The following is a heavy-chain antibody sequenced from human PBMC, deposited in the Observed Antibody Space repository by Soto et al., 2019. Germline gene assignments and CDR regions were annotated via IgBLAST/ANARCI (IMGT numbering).Heavy chain of an antibody. J-gene: IGHJ4*02. D-gene: IGHD6-19*01. CDR1: GSTFTGYY. CDR3: AREGIAVAGGPDD. V-gene: IGHV1-46*01. Sequence: XSVKVSFNASGSTFTGYYIHWVRQAPGQGLEWMGIINPSGGSTSYAQKFQGRVTMTMDTSTSTVYMELSSLRSEDTAVYYCAREGIAVAGGPDDWGQGTLVTVSS. CDR2: INPSGGST.